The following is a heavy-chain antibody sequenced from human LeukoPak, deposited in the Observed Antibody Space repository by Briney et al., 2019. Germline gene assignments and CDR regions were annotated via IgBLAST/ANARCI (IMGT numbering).Heavy chain of an antibody. V-gene: IGHV4-59*01. CDR2: IYYSGST. J-gene: IGHJ4*02. CDR1: GGSFSSYY. Sequence: SETLSLTCAVYGGSFSSYYWSWIRQPPGKGLEWIGYIYYSGSTNYNPSLKSRVTISVDTSKNQFSLKLSSVTAADTAVYYCARQSLEFLEWLFLDYWGQGTLVTVSS. CDR3: ARQSLEFLEWLFLDY. D-gene: IGHD3-3*01.